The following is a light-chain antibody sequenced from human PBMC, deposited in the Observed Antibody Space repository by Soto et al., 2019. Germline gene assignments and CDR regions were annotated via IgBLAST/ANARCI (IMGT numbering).Light chain of an antibody. V-gene: IGKV3-11*01. CDR3: QQRSNWPLEVT. CDR2: DAS. Sequence: EIVLTQSPATLSLSPGERATLSCRASQSVSRYLAWYQQKPGQAPRLLIYDASKRATGIPARFSGSGSGIDFTLTISSLEAEDFAVYYCQQRSNWPLEVTFGQGTRLEIK. CDR1: QSVSRY. J-gene: IGKJ5*01.